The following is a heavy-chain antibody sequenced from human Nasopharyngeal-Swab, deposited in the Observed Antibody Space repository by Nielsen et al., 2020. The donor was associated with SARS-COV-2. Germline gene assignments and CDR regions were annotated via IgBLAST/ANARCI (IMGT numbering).Heavy chain of an antibody. J-gene: IGHJ4*02. CDR1: GGSISSGGYY. V-gene: IGHV4-31*03. Sequence: SETLSLTCTVSGGSISSGGYYWSWIRQHPGKGLEWIGHIYYSGSTYYNPSLKSRVTISVDTSKNQFSLKLTSVTAADTAVFFCARGRYTAWSTSYYFDYWGQGTLVTVSS. D-gene: IGHD5-18*01. CDR3: ARGRYTAWSTSYYFDY. CDR2: IYYSGST.